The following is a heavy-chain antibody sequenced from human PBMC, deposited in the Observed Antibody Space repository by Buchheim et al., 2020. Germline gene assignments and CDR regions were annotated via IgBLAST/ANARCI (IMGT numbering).Heavy chain of an antibody. J-gene: IGHJ5*02. V-gene: IGHV3-74*03. CDR1: GLTFSSYW. CDR3: LAHKNGWVDP. D-gene: IGHD2-8*01. Sequence: EVQLVESGGGLVQPGGSLRLSCAASGLTFSSYWMHWVRQAPGKGLVWVSRIKTDGSSTTYADSVKGRFTISRDNAKNTLYLQMNSLRAEDTAVYYCLAHKNGWVDPWGQGTL. CDR2: IKTDGSST.